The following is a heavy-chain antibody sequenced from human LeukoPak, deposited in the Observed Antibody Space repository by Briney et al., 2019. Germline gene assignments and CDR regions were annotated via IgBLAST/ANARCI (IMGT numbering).Heavy chain of an antibody. CDR3: ARAGSNWHYVY. J-gene: IGHJ4*02. CDR1: GFIFSGYW. CDR2: IKQDGSEK. D-gene: IGHD3-10*01. Sequence: PTGGSLRLSCAASGFIFSGYWMSWVRQAPGKGLEWVANIKQDGSEKYYVDSVKGRFTISRDNAKNSLSLQMNSLRVEDTAVYYCARAGSNWHYVYWGQGTLVTVSS. V-gene: IGHV3-7*01.